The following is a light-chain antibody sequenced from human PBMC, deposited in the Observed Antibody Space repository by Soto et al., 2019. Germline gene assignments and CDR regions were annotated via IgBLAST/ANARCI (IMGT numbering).Light chain of an antibody. CDR3: SSYAGSIYV. CDR2: DVN. J-gene: IGLJ1*01. Sequence: QSALTQPPSASGSPGQSVTISCTGTRSDVGRYNHVSWYQQHPGKAPKLIIFDVNKRPSGVPDRFSGSKSGNTASLTVSGLQAEDEADYYCSSYAGSIYVFGTGTKLTVL. CDR1: RSDVGRYNH. V-gene: IGLV2-8*01.